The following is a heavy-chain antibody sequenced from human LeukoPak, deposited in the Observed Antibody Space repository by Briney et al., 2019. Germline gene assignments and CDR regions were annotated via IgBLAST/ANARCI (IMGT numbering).Heavy chain of an antibody. J-gene: IGHJ4*02. CDR1: GFTFRNHA. Sequence: PGGSLRLSCAASGFTFRNHAMNWVRQAPGKGLEWVSSISGSSSDIYYADSVKGRFTISRDNAKNSLYLQMNSLRAEDTAVYYCARRGYYDSSGCDYWGQGTLVTVSS. V-gene: IGHV3-21*01. CDR3: ARRGYYDSSGCDY. CDR2: ISGSSSDI. D-gene: IGHD3-22*01.